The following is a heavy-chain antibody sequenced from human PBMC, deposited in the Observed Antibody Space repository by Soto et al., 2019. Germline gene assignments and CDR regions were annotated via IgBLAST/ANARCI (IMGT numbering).Heavy chain of an antibody. CDR2: IYPGDSDT. CDR3: ARLGSTSPYYYYRLAV. J-gene: IGHJ6*02. Sequence: GESLKISCKGPGYSFTSYWIGWVRQMPGKGLEWMGIIYPGDSDTRYSPSFQGQVTISADKSISTAYLQWSSLKASDTAMYYCARLGSTSPYYYYRLAVWSQGTTVTGSS. D-gene: IGHD2-2*01. CDR1: GYSFTSYW. V-gene: IGHV5-51*01.